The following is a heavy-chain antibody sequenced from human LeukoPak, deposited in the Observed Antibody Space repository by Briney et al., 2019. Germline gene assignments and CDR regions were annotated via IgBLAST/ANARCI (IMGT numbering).Heavy chain of an antibody. J-gene: IGHJ5*02. CDR2: IYHSGST. V-gene: IGHV4-4*02. D-gene: IGHD3-22*01. CDR1: GGSIRSDNW. Sequence: SETLSLTCAVSGGSIRSDNWWSWVRQPPGKGLEWIGGIYHSGSTNYNPSLQSRVTISVDKSNNHFSLRLTSVTAADTAVYYCARGDYYDSSGYQVSSGWFDPWGQGTLVTVSS. CDR3: ARGDYYDSSGYQVSSGWFDP.